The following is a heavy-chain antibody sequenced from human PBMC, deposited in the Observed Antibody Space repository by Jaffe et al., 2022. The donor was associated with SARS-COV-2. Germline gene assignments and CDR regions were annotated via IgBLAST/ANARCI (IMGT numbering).Heavy chain of an antibody. CDR1: GFTFSSYS. Sequence: EVQLVESGGDLVQPGGSLRLSCAASGFTFSSYSMNWVRQAPGKGLEWVSYISRSSSSIYYADSVKGRFTISRDNAKNSLYLQMNSLRAEDTAVYYCARVLVRQWLDWGKGTTVTVSS. CDR2: ISRSSSSI. V-gene: IGHV3-48*01. J-gene: IGHJ6*04. CDR3: ARVLVRQWLD. D-gene: IGHD6-19*01.